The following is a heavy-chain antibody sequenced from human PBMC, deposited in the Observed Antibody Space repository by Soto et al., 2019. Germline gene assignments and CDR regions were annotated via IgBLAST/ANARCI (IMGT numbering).Heavy chain of an antibody. V-gene: IGHV3-23*01. CDR2: ISGSGGST. Sequence: GSLRLSCSASGFTFSSYAMSWVRQAPGKGLEWVSAISGSGGSTYYADSVKGRFTISRDNSKNTLYLQMNSLRAEDTAVYYCAKGGYSSSWPLDYWGQGTLVTVSS. CDR1: GFTFSSYA. CDR3: AKGGYSSSWPLDY. J-gene: IGHJ4*02. D-gene: IGHD6-13*01.